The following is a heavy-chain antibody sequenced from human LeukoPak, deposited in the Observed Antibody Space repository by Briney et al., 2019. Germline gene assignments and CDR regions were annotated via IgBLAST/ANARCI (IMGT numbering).Heavy chain of an antibody. J-gene: IGHJ4*02. CDR3: AKGHYYGSTSYLGYFDS. V-gene: IGHV3-23*01. CDR2: ISGSGGST. CDR1: GFNFSSYA. Sequence: GGSLRLSCAASGFNFSSYAMSWVRQAPGKGDEWVSAISGSGGSTYYAESVKGRFTISRDKSKNTLYLQMNSLRAEDTAVYYCAKGHYYGSTSYLGYFDSWGQGTLVTVSS. D-gene: IGHD3-10*01.